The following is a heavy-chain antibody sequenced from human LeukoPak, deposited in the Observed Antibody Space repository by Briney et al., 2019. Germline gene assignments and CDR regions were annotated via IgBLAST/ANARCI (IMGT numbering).Heavy chain of an antibody. Sequence: PGRSLRLSCAASGFTFSSYGMHWVRQAPGKGLEWVAVISYDGSNKYYADSVKGRFTISRDSSKNTLYLQMNSLRAEDTAVYYCAKDLGVRYFDWLIPGSDYWGQGTLVTVSS. J-gene: IGHJ4*02. D-gene: IGHD3-9*01. CDR2: ISYDGSNK. CDR3: AKDLGVRYFDWLIPGSDY. CDR1: GFTFSSYG. V-gene: IGHV3-30*18.